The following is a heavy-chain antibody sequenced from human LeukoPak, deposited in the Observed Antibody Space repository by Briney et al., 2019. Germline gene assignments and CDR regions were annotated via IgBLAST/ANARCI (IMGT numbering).Heavy chain of an antibody. J-gene: IGHJ4*02. Sequence: KPGGSLRLSRAASGFTFSSYSMNWVRQAPGKGLEWVSSISSSSSYIYYADSVKGRFTISRDNAKNSLYLQMNSLRAEDTAVYYCARDLRWFGEFPLPTLNHYWGQGTLVTVSS. CDR3: ARDLRWFGEFPLPTLNHY. CDR2: ISSSSSYI. V-gene: IGHV3-21*01. CDR1: GFTFSSYS. D-gene: IGHD3-10*01.